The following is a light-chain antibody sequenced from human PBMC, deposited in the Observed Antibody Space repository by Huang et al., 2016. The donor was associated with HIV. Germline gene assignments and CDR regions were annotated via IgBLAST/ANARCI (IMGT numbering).Light chain of an antibody. J-gene: IGKJ2*01. CDR3: QQYATSHPFT. CDR1: QRISSSY. CDR2: GAS. Sequence: EIVLTQSPGTLSLSPEERATLSCRASQRISSSYLAWYQQTPGQAPRLLIYGASSRATGIPDRFSGSGSGTDFTLTISRLEPEDFAVYYCQQYATSHPFTFGQGTKLEIK. V-gene: IGKV3-20*01.